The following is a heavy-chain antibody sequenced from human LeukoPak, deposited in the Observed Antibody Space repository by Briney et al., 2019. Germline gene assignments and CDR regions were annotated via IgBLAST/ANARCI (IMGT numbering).Heavy chain of an antibody. D-gene: IGHD5-12*01. CDR3: ARQGGGYD. J-gene: IGHJ4*02. Sequence: PSETLSLTCTVSGGSISRYYWSWIRQPPGKRLEWIGSIYYTGSTNYNPSLGGRITILIDTSKNQFSLTLTSVTAADTAVYYCARQGGGYDWGQGILVTVSS. V-gene: IGHV4-59*08. CDR2: IYYTGST. CDR1: GGSISRYY.